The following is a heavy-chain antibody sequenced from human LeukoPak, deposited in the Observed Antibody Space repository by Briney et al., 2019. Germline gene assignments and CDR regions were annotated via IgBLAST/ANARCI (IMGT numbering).Heavy chain of an antibody. CDR1: GCIFTSYA. J-gene: IGHJ4*02. Sequence: GASVKVSCKASGCIFTSYAMHWVRQAPGQRLEWVGWINTGNGNTKYSQKFQGRVTITRDTSASTAYMEVSSLRSEDTAVYYCARRRENSSGSYYFDYWGQGTLVTVSS. CDR3: ARRRENSSGSYYFDY. D-gene: IGHD6-19*01. V-gene: IGHV1-3*04. CDR2: INTGNGNT.